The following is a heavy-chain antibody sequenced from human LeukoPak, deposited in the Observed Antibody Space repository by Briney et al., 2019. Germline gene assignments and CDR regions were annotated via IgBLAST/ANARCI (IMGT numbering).Heavy chain of an antibody. J-gene: IGHJ3*02. CDR3: ASRHSGYCSSTSCPSGDAFDI. D-gene: IGHD2-2*03. CDR2: ISSSSSYI. Sequence: GGSLRLSCAASGFTFSSYSMNWVRQAPGKGLEWVSSISSSSSYIYYADSVKGRFTISRDNAKNSLYLQMNSLRAEDTAVYYCASRHSGYCSSTSCPSGDAFDIWGQGTMVTVSS. V-gene: IGHV3-21*01. CDR1: GFTFSSYS.